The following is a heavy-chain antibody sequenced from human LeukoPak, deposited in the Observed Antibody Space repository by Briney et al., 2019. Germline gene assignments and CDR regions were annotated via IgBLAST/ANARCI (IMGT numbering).Heavy chain of an antibody. D-gene: IGHD6-6*01. J-gene: IGHJ4*02. CDR2: ISSDGSNK. CDR3: ARVREDSSAWAYFDF. V-gene: IGHV3-30-3*01. Sequence: PGGSLRLSCAASGFTFSSYAMHWVRQAPGKGLEWVAVISSDGSNKYYADSVKGRFTISRDNSKNTLYLQVNSLRVEDTALYYCARVREDSSAWAYFDFWGQGTLVTVSS. CDR1: GFTFSSYA.